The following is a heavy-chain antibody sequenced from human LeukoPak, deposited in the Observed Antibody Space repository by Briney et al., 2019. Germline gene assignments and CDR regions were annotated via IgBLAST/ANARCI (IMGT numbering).Heavy chain of an antibody. CDR3: ARDQLALGDY. D-gene: IGHD1-1*01. J-gene: IGHJ4*02. V-gene: IGHV3-48*03. CDR1: GFTFSSYE. CDR2: ISSSGSTI. Sequence: GGSLRLSCAASGFTFSSYEMNWVRQAPGKGLEWVSYISSSGSTIYYADSVKGRFTISRDNSKNTLYLQMNSLRTDDTAVYYCARDQLALGDYWGQGTLVTVSS.